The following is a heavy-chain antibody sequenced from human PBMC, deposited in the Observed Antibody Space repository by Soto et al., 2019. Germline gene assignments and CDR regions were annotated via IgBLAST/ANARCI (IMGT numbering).Heavy chain of an antibody. CDR2: IYYSGST. Sequence: PSETLSLTCTVSGGSISSYYWSWIRQPPGKGLEWIGYIYYSGSTNYNPSLKSRVTISVDTSKNQFSLKLSSVTAADTAVYYCARDQLRDSNYESSGNYYMDVWGKGTTVTVSS. J-gene: IGHJ6*03. D-gene: IGHD4-4*01. V-gene: IGHV4-59*01. CDR1: GGSISSYY. CDR3: ARDQLRDSNYESSGNYYMDV.